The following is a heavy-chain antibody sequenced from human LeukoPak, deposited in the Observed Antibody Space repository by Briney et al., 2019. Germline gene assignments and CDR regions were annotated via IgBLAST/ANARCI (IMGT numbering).Heavy chain of an antibody. D-gene: IGHD6-19*01. CDR2: ISNSGGST. J-gene: IGHJ2*01. CDR3: AKDSEQWLVRSFDL. Sequence: PGGSLRLSCAASGFTFSSYAMSWVRQAPGKGLEWVSGISNSGGSTYYADSVEGRFTISRDNSKNTLYLQMNSLRDEDTAVYYCAKDSEQWLVRSFDLWGRGALVTVSS. CDR1: GFTFSSYA. V-gene: IGHV3-23*01.